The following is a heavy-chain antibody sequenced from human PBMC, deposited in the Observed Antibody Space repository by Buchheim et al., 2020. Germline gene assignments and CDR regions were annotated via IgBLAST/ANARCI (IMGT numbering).Heavy chain of an antibody. J-gene: IGHJ5*02. CDR3: ARSAEVVVINWFDP. CDR1: GGSISSYY. V-gene: IGHV4-59*01. CDR2: IYYSGST. Sequence: QVQLQESGPGLVKPSETLSLTCTVSGGSISSYYWSWIRQPPGKGLEWIGYIYYSGSTNYNPSLKIRVTISVDTSKNQFSLKLSSVTAADTAVYYCARSAEVVVINWFDPWGQGTL. D-gene: IGHD3-22*01.